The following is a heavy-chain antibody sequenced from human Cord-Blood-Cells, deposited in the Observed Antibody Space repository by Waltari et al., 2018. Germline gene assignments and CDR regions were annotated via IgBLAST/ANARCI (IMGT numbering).Heavy chain of an antibody. CDR3: ARVDKTTVTTDY. CDR1: GYTFPGYY. J-gene: IGHJ4*02. D-gene: IGHD4-17*01. Sequence: QVQLVQSGAEVKKPGASVKVSCKASGYTFPGYYMHWVRQAPGQGLAWMGWINPNMGGTTYAQKFQGRVTMTRDTATSTAYMELSRLRSDDTAGYYCARVDKTTVTTDYWGQGTLVTVSS. CDR2: INPNMGGT. V-gene: IGHV1-2*02.